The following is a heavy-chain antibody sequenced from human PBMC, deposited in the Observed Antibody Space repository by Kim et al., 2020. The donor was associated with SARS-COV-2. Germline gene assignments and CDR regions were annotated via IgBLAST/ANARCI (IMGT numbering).Heavy chain of an antibody. CDR3: AREVAGGYYYYGMDV. J-gene: IGHJ6*02. Sequence: PSLKSRVTISVDTSKNQFSLKLSSVTAADTAVYYCAREVAGGYYYYGMDVWGQGTTVTVSS. D-gene: IGHD2-15*01. V-gene: IGHV4-59*01.